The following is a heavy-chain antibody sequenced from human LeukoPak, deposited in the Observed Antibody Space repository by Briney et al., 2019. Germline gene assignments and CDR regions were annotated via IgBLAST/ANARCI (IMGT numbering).Heavy chain of an antibody. CDR2: INWNGYST. D-gene: IGHD4/OR15-4a*01. CDR3: VRDLRTDYAFDS. Sequence: TGGSLRLSCAASGFMFDDYGMTWVRQGPGKGLEWVSGINWNGYSTGYAESVRGRFTISRDNAKSTVYLQLNSLRPEDTALYYCVRDLRTDYAFDSWGQGTLVTVSS. V-gene: IGHV3-20*04. CDR1: GFMFDDYG. J-gene: IGHJ4*02.